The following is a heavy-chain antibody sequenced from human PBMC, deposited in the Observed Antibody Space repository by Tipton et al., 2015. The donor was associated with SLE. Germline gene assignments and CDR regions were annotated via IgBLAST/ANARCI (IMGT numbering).Heavy chain of an antibody. CDR1: GGSISSHY. Sequence: TLSLTCTVSGGSISSHYWSWIRQPPGKGLEWIGYIYYSGSTNYNPSLKSRVTISVDTSKNQFSLKLSSVTAADTAVYYCARDLPSSSWAFDYWGQGTLVTVSS. CDR2: IYYSGST. D-gene: IGHD6-13*01. CDR3: ARDLPSSSWAFDY. V-gene: IGHV4-59*11. J-gene: IGHJ4*02.